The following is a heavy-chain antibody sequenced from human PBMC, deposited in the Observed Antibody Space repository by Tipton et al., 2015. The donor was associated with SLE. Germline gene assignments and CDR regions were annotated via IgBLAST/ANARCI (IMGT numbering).Heavy chain of an antibody. Sequence: TLSLTCTVSGGSVNGHYWNWIRQAPGKGLEWIGYIYYKGITDYKSSLKSRLTISIDTSKNQVSLKLTSVTAAVTAVYYCARAPLFGVVTVRGPFDYWGQGTLVTVSS. J-gene: IGHJ4*02. CDR2: IYYKGIT. D-gene: IGHD3-3*01. CDR1: GGSVNGHY. CDR3: ARAPLFGVVTVRGPFDY. V-gene: IGHV4-59*02.